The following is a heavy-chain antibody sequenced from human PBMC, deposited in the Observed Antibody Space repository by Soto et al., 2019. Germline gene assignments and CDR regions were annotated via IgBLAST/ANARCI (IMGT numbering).Heavy chain of an antibody. J-gene: IGHJ6*04. CDR1: GGTFSSYA. D-gene: IGHD6-6*01. CDR3: ARDSGSSSPYYNYYGMDV. Sequence: SVKVSCKASGGTFSSYAISWVRQAPGQGLEWMGGIIPIFGTANYAQKFQGRVTITADESTSTAYMELSSLRSEDTAVYYCARDSGSSSPYYNYYGMDVWGEGTTVNVAS. CDR2: IIPIFGTA. V-gene: IGHV1-69*13.